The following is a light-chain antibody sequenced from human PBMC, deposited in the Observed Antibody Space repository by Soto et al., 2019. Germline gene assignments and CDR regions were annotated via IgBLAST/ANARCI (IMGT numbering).Light chain of an antibody. CDR2: EVT. V-gene: IGLV2-8*01. J-gene: IGLJ1*01. Sequence: QSALTQSPSASGSPGQSVTISCIGTSSDVGGYNYVSWYQHHPGKAPKLIIYEVTKRPSGVPDRFSGSRSGTTASLTVSGLQAEDEADYYCGSYAGGNTFVFGTGTKVT. CDR1: SSDVGGYNY. CDR3: GSYAGGNTFV.